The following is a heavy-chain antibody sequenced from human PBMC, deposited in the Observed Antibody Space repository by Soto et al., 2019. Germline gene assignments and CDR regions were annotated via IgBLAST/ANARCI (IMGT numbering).Heavy chain of an antibody. CDR3: ARTPLYGISTSGECYFDY. V-gene: IGHV1-69*12. CDR2: IIPIFGTA. D-gene: IGHD2-2*01. Sequence: QVQLVQSGAEVKKPGSSVKVSCKASGGPFRRYAISWVRQAPGQGLEWMGGIIPIFGTANYAQKFQGRVTITADESTSTAYMELSSLRSEDTAVYYCARTPLYGISTSGECYFDYGGQGTLVTVSS. CDR1: GGPFRRYA. J-gene: IGHJ4*02.